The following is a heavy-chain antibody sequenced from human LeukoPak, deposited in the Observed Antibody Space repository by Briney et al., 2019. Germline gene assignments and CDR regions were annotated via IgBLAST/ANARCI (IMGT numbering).Heavy chain of an antibody. V-gene: IGHV1-18*04. CDR3: AGSGDIVATKSFDY. D-gene: IGHD5-12*01. Sequence: ASVKVSCKASGYTFTGYYMHWVRQAPGQGLEWMGRISAYNGNTNYAQKFQGRVTMTTDTSTSTAYMELRSLRSDDTAVYYCAGSGDIVATKSFDYLGQGTLVTVSS. CDR1: GYTFTGYY. J-gene: IGHJ4*02. CDR2: ISAYNGNT.